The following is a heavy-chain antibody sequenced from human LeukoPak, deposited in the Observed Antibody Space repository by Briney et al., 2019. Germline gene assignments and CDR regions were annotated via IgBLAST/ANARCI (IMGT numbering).Heavy chain of an antibody. Sequence: PGGSLRLSCAASGFTFSSYGMHWVRQAPGKGLEWVAFIRYDGSNKYYADSVKGRFTISRDSAKNLLYLQMNSLRAEDTAVYYCARDKGTGSYLPVDVWGKGTTVTVSS. CDR3: ARDKGTGSYLPVDV. V-gene: IGHV3-30*02. CDR1: GFTFSSYG. D-gene: IGHD1-26*01. J-gene: IGHJ6*04. CDR2: IRYDGSNK.